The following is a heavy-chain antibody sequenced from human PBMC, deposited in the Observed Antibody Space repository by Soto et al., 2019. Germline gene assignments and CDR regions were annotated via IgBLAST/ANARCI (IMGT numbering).Heavy chain of an antibody. CDR3: ATVSGFGELNDYYGMDV. Sequence: QVQLVQSGAEVKKPGSSVKVSCKASGGTFSSYAISWVRQAPGQGVEWMGGIIPIFGTANYAQKFQGRVTITADESTSTAYMELSSLRSEDTAVYYCATVSGFGELNDYYGMDVWGQGTTVTVSS. CDR2: IIPIFGTA. D-gene: IGHD3-10*01. J-gene: IGHJ6*02. CDR1: GGTFSSYA. V-gene: IGHV1-69*01.